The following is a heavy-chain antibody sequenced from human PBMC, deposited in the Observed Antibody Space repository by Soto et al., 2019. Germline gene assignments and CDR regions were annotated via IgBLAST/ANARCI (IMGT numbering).Heavy chain of an antibody. Sequence: TGTLSLTCTVSGGSISRYYWSWIRQPPGKGLEWIGYIYYSGSTNYNPSLKSRVTISVDTSKNQFSLKLSSVTAADTAVYYCARMVRDGYNFGLDYWGQGTLVTVSS. CDR2: IYYSGST. D-gene: IGHD5-12*01. CDR1: GGSISRYY. V-gene: IGHV4-59*01. CDR3: ARMVRDGYNFGLDY. J-gene: IGHJ4*02.